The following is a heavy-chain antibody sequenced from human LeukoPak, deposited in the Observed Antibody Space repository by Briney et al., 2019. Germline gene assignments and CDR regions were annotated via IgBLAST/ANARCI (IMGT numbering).Heavy chain of an antibody. V-gene: IGHV4-34*01. CDR3: ASSNFWSGYYLNRYFDY. CDR2: INRSGST. J-gene: IGHJ4*02. CDR1: GGSFSGYY. D-gene: IGHD3-3*01. Sequence: SETLSLTCAVYGGSFSGYYWSWIRQPPGKGLEWIWQINRSGSTNYNPSLKSRVTISVDTSKNQFSLKLSSVTAADTAVYYCASSNFWSGYYLNRYFDYWGQGTLVTVSS.